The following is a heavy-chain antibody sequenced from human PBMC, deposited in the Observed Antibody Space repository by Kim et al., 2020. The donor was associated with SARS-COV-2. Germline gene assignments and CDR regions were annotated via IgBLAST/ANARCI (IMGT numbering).Heavy chain of an antibody. CDR2: ISTYNGNQ. Sequence: ASVKVSCRAYGYTFGSYGISWVRQAPGQGLEWVGWISTYNGNQNAAQKFHGRVTXTTDTSTNTAYIELTSLRSDDTAVYXCXXGTKQQLGYHYNLDVWGQGXXXTVSS. D-gene: IGHD6-13*01. J-gene: IGHJ6*02. CDR1: GYTFGSYG. V-gene: IGHV1-18*01. CDR3: XXGTKQQLGYHYNLDV.